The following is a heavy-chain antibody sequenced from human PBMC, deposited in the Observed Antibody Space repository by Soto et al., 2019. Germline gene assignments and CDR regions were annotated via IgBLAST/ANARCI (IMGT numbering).Heavy chain of an antibody. V-gene: IGHV1-69*13. J-gene: IGHJ4*02. D-gene: IGHD5-12*01. CDR3: ARDEGGGYENDY. Sequence: SVKVSCKACGGTFSSYAISWVRQAPGQGLEWMGGIIPIFGTANYAQKFQGRVTITADESTSTAYMELSSLRSEDTAVYYCARDEGGGYENDYWGQGTLVTVSS. CDR2: IIPIFGTA. CDR1: GGTFSSYA.